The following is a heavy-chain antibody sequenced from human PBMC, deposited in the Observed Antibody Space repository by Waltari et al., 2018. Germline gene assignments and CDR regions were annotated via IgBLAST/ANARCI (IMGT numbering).Heavy chain of an antibody. CDR1: GFAVRSSY. D-gene: IGHD1-26*01. J-gene: IGHJ6*02. Sequence: EVQLVESGGGLIQPGGSLRLSCAPSGFAVRSSYIPWVRQAPGKGLEGVSVIYPGGSTYNADSVKGRFTISRDNSKNTLSLQMNSLRTEDTAMYYCARDVGSGMDVWGRGTTVTVSS. CDR2: IYPGGST. CDR3: ARDVGSGMDV. V-gene: IGHV3-53*01.